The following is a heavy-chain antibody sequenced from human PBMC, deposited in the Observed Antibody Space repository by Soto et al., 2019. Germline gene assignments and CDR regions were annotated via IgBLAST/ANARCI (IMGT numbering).Heavy chain of an antibody. CDR1: GGSISSGGYY. V-gene: IGHV4-31*03. CDR3: ARDRIVKGYQGSYFDY. J-gene: IGHJ4*02. Sequence: QVQLQEPGPGLVKPSQTLSLTCTVSGGSISSGGYYWSWIRQHPGKGLEWIGHIYYSGSTYYNPSLKSRVTISVDTSKNQFSLKLSSVTAADTAVYYCARDRIVKGYQGSYFDYWGQGTLVTVSS. CDR2: IYYSGST. D-gene: IGHD1-26*01.